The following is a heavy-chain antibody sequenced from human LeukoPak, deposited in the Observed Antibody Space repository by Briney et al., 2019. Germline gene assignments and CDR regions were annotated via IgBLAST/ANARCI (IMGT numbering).Heavy chain of an antibody. V-gene: IGHV3-7*03. J-gene: IGHJ4*02. CDR3: ARAHSSGSFGY. CDR2: IKQDGSEK. D-gene: IGHD1-26*01. Sequence: GGSLRLSCAASGFTFSSYWVSWVRQAPGKGLEWVANIKQDGSEKYYVDSVKGRFTISRDNAKNSLYLQMNSLRAEDTALYYCARAHSSGSFGYWGQGTLVTVSS. CDR1: GFTFSSYW.